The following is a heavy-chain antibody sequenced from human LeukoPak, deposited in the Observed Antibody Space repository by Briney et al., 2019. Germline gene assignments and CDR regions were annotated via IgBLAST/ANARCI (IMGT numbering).Heavy chain of an antibody. CDR1: GFTFSSYT. CDR3: AKGGRVQLWFPFDY. D-gene: IGHD5-18*01. V-gene: IGHV3-9*01. Sequence: GGSLRLSCAASGFTFSSYTMDWVRQAPGKGLEWVSGISWNSGSIGYADSVKGRFTISRDNAKNSLYLQMNSLRAEDTALYYCAKGGRVQLWFPFDYWGQGTLVTVSS. CDR2: ISWNSGSI. J-gene: IGHJ4*02.